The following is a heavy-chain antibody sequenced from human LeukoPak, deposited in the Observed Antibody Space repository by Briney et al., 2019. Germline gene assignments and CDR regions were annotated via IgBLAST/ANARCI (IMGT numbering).Heavy chain of an antibody. CDR3: AREGPSPRTGTLDY. CDR2: INPSGGST. D-gene: IGHD1-7*01. Sequence: RASVNVSCTASGYTFTIYYMHWVRQAPGQGLEWMGIINPSGGSTSYAQKFQGRVTMTRDTSTSTVYMELSSLRSEDTAVYYCAREGPSPRTGTLDYWGQGTLVTVSS. V-gene: IGHV1-46*01. J-gene: IGHJ4*02. CDR1: GYTFTIYY.